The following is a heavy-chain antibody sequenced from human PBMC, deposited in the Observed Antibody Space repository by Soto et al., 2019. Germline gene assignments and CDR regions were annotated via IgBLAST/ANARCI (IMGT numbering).Heavy chain of an antibody. CDR1: GYTFTSYA. V-gene: IGHV1-3*01. D-gene: IGHD3-16*01. CDR3: ARGYGGPIGWFDP. CDR2: INAGNGNT. J-gene: IGHJ5*02. Sequence: QVQLVQSGAEVKKPGASVKVSCKASGYTFTSYAMHWVRQAPGQRLEWMGWINAGNGNTKYSQKFQGRVTITRDTAASTAYLELSSLRSEDTAVYYCARGYGGPIGWFDPWGQGTLVTVSS.